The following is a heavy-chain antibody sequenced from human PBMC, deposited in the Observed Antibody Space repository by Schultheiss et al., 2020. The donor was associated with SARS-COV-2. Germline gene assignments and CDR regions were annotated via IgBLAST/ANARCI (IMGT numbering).Heavy chain of an antibody. CDR2: IDWDDDK. V-gene: IGHV2-70*11. D-gene: IGHD5-24*01. CDR1: GGSISSYY. J-gene: IGHJ4*02. CDR3: ARIGEMATISFDY. Sequence: TLSLTCTVSGGSISSYYWSWIRQPPGKALEWLARIDWDDDKYYSTSLKSRLTISKDTSKSQVVLTMTNMDPVDTATYYCARIGEMATISFDYWGQGTLVTVSS.